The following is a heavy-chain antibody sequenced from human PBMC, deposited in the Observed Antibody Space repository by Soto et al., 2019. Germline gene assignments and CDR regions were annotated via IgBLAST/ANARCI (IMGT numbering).Heavy chain of an antibody. V-gene: IGHV4-39*01. Sequence: SETLSVTWSVSGGSISSSSYNWDWIRQPPGKGLEWIGTIYYNGDTDYNPSLKSRATISVDASDFQFSLKLSSVTAADTSIYYCARLSGNAVDIWGHGTLGT. CDR3: ARLSGNAVDI. CDR1: GGSISSSSYN. CDR2: IYYNGDT. J-gene: IGHJ3*02. D-gene: IGHD3-16*02.